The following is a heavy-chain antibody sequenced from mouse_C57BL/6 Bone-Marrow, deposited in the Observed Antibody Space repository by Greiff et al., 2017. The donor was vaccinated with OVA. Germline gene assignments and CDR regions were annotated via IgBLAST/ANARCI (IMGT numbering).Heavy chain of an antibody. J-gene: IGHJ2*01. Sequence: EVKLVESGGGLVKPGGSLKLSCAASGFTFSSYAMSWVRQTPEKRLEWVATISDGGSYTYYPDNVKGRFTISRDNAKNNLYLQMSHLKSEDTAMYYCARDYVLLFDYRGQGTTLTVSS. V-gene: IGHV5-4*01. CDR1: GFTFSSYA. CDR3: ARDYVLLFDY. CDR2: ISDGGSYT.